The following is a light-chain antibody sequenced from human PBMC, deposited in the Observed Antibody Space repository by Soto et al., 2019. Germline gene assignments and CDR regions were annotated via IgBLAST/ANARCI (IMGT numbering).Light chain of an antibody. J-gene: IGLJ3*02. V-gene: IGLV2-11*01. CDR3: CSYAGSSLWV. Sequence: QSALTQPRSVSGSPGQSVTISCTGTRSDVGVYNYVSWYQQHPGKAPQLVIYDVIKRPSGVPYRFSGSKSGNTASLTISGLQAEDEADYYCCSYAGSSLWVFGGGTKVTVL. CDR2: DVI. CDR1: RSDVGVYNY.